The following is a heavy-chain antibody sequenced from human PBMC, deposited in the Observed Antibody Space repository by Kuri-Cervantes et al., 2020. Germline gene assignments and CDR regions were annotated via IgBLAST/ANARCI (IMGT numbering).Heavy chain of an antibody. D-gene: IGHD2-15*01. J-gene: IGHJ4*02. CDR3: ARANPLGYCSGGSCYSYYFDY. CDR2: INPNSGGT. CDR1: GYTFSGYY. V-gene: IGHV1-2*02. Sequence: ASVKVSCKGSGYTFSGYYMHWVRQAPGQGLEWMGWINPNSGGTNYAQKFQGRVTMTRDTSISTAYMELSRLRSDDTAVYYCARANPLGYCSGGSCYSYYFDYWGQGTLVTVSS.